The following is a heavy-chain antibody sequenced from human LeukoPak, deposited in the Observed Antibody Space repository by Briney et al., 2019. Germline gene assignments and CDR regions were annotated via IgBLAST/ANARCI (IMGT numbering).Heavy chain of an antibody. D-gene: IGHD4-17*01. V-gene: IGHV4-39*07. CDR2: IYYSGST. CDR1: GDSITSSSFY. CDR3: ARGPTTVTRAFDY. Sequence: SETLSLTCTVSGDSITSSSFYWAWIRQPPGKGLEWIGTIYYSGSTYYNPSLKSRVTMSVDTSKNQFSLNLNSVTAADTAVYYCARGPTTVTRAFDYWGQGTLVTVSS. J-gene: IGHJ4*02.